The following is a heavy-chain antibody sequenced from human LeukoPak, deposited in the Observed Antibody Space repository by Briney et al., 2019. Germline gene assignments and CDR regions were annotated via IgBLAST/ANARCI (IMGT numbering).Heavy chain of an antibody. Sequence: GESLKISCKGSGYSFTSYWIGWVRQMPGKGLEWMGIIYPGDSDTRYSPSFQGQVTISADKSISTAYLQWSSLKASDTAVYYCARGQSIVGATNAPFDYWGQGTLVTVSS. V-gene: IGHV5-51*01. CDR2: IYPGDSDT. J-gene: IGHJ4*02. D-gene: IGHD1-26*01. CDR3: ARGQSIVGATNAPFDY. CDR1: GYSFTSYW.